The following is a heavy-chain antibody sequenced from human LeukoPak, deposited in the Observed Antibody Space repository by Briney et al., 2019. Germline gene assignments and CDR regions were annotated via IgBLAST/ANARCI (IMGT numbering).Heavy chain of an antibody. V-gene: IGHV1-69*05. D-gene: IGHD6-19*01. CDR2: IIPIFGTA. J-gene: IGHJ4*02. Sequence: GASVKVSCKASGGTFSSYAISWVRQAPGQGLEWMGRIIPIFGTASYAQKFQGRVTITTDESTSTAYMELSSLRSEDTAVYYCAMEEEQWLVTDYWGQGTLVTVSS. CDR3: AMEEEQWLVTDY. CDR1: GGTFSSYA.